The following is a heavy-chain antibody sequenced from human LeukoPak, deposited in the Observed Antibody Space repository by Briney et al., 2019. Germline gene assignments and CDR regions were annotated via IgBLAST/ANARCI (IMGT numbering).Heavy chain of an antibody. V-gene: IGHV1-2*02. CDR2: INPNSGGT. J-gene: IGHJ4*02. Sequence: ASVKVSCKASGYTFTGYYMHWVRQAPGQGLEWMGWINPNSGGTNYAQKFQGRVTMTRDTSISTAYMELSRLRSDDTAVYYCARAMRDYYDSSGYYYGYWGQGTLVTVSS. D-gene: IGHD3-22*01. CDR1: GYTFTGYY. CDR3: ARAMRDYYDSSGYYYGY.